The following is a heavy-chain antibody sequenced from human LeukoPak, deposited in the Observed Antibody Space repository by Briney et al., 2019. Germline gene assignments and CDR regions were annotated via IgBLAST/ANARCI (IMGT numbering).Heavy chain of an antibody. J-gene: IGHJ6*02. Sequence: ASVKVSCTASGYTFTGYYMHWVRQAPGQGLEWMGWINPNSGGTNYAHKFQGRVTMTRDTSISTAYMEQSRLRSDATAVYYCARVSLGTTVVTPESSYYYYGMDVWGQGTTVTVSS. CDR3: ARVSLGTTVVTPESSYYYYGMDV. V-gene: IGHV1-2*02. CDR1: GYTFTGYY. D-gene: IGHD4-23*01. CDR2: INPNSGGT.